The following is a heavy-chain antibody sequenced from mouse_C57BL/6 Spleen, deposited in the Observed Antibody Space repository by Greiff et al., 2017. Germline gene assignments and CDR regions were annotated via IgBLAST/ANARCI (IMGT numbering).Heavy chain of an antibody. CDR3: ARGGWDVGFAY. J-gene: IGHJ3*01. Sequence: VKLMESGAELARPGASVKLSCKASGYTFTSYGISWVKQRTGQGLEWIGEIYPRSGNTYYNEKFKGKATLTADKSSSTAYMELRSLTSEDSAVYFCARGGWDVGFAYWGQGTLVTVSA. CDR2: IYPRSGNT. V-gene: IGHV1-81*01. D-gene: IGHD4-1*01. CDR1: GYTFTSYG.